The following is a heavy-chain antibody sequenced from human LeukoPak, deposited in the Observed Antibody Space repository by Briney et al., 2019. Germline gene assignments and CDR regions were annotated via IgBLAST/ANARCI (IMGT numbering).Heavy chain of an antibody. Sequence: GGSLRLSCAASGLTLSSYSMNWVRQAPGKGLEWVSSISSSSTYIYYADSVKGRFTISRDNAKNSLYLQMNSLRAEDTAVYYCARLEYYYDSSEDPYFDYWGQGILVTVSS. V-gene: IGHV3-21*01. CDR3: ARLEYYYDSSEDPYFDY. CDR1: GLTLSSYS. D-gene: IGHD3-22*01. J-gene: IGHJ4*02. CDR2: ISSSSTYI.